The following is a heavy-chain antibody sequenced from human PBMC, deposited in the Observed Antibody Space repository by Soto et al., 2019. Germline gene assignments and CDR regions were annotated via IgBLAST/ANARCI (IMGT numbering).Heavy chain of an antibody. D-gene: IGHD3-16*01. CDR3: ARDPVFGAYDI. Sequence: EVQLVESGGGLVQPGGSLRLSCAASGFTFSTSWISWVRQAQGRGLELVANVNGDETVKNYVDSVKGRFTISRDNAKNSVYLEMNSLRAEDAAVYYCARDPVFGAYDIWGQGALVPVSP. CDR1: GFTFSTSW. J-gene: IGHJ3*02. CDR2: VNGDETVK. V-gene: IGHV3-7*01.